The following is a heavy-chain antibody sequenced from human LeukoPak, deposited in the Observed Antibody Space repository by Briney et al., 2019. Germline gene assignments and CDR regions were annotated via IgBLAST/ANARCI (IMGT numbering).Heavy chain of an antibody. J-gene: IGHJ4*02. CDR1: GFTLSSYG. Sequence: GRSLRLSCAASGFTLSSYGMHWVRQAPGKGLGWVAVISYDGSNKYYADSVKGRFTISRDNSKNTLYLQMNSLRAEDTAVYYCAKVRRRGYYDSSGLALLDYWGQGTLVTVSS. CDR3: AKVRRRGYYDSSGLALLDY. D-gene: IGHD3-22*01. CDR2: ISYDGSNK. V-gene: IGHV3-30*18.